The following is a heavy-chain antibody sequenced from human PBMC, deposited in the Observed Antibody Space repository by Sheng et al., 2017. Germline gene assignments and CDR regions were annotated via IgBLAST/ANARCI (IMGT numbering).Heavy chain of an antibody. CDR3: AKDSPNYYVDV. CDR2: IQYNGNNQ. V-gene: IGHV3-30*02. CDR1: IHLQYLW. Sequence: QVQLVESGGGVVQPGGSRETLLCSVWIHLQYLWHALGPPGSRQGLEWVTFIQYNGNNQYYTDSVKGRFTISRDNSKNTLYLQMNSLRVEDTAVYYCAKDSPNYYVDVWGKGTTVTVSS. J-gene: IGHJ6*03.